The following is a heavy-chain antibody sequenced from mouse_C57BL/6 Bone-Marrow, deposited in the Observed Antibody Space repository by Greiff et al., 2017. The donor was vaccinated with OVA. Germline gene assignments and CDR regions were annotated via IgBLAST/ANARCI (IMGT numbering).Heavy chain of an antibody. J-gene: IGHJ2*01. V-gene: IGHV5-6*02. CDR1: GFTFSSYG. CDR2: ISSGGSYT. Sequence: EVKLVESGGDLVKPGGSLKLSCAASGFTFSSYGMSWVRQTPDKRLEWVATISSGGSYTYYPDSVKGRFTISRDNAKNTLYLQMSILKSEDTAMYYCARRSNWDYFDYWGQGTTLTVSS. CDR3: ARRSNWDYFDY. D-gene: IGHD4-1*01.